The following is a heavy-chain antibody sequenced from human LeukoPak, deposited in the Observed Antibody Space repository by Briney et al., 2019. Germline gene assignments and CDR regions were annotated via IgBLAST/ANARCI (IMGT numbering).Heavy chain of an antibody. CDR1: GDSITGYY. D-gene: IGHD2-15*01. CDR3: ARDAAGSLRAFDV. CDR2: IYYSGST. V-gene: IGHV4-39*07. J-gene: IGHJ3*01. Sequence: SETLSLTCTVSGDSITGYYWGWIRQPPGKGLEWIGSIYYSGSTYYSPSLKSRVTISVDTSNNQFSLRLNSVTAADTAVYYCARDAAGSLRAFDVWGQGTMVTVSS.